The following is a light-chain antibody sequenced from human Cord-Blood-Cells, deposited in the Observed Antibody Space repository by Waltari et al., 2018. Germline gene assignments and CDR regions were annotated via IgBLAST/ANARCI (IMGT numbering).Light chain of an antibody. J-gene: IGKJ1*01. CDR1: QGISRW. CDR3: QQANSFPWT. CDR2: AVS. Sequence: DIQMTQSPSSVSASVGDRVTITCRASQGISRWLAWYQQKPGKAPKLPIYAVSSLQGGVPSRVSGSGSGTVFTLTISSLQPEDFATYSCQQANSFPWTFGQGPKVEIK. V-gene: IGKV1-12*02.